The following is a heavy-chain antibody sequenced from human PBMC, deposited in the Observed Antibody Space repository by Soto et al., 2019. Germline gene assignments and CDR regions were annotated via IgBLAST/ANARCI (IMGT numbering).Heavy chain of an antibody. D-gene: IGHD6-6*01. Sequence: EVQLVESGGGLVQPGGSVRLSCAASGFTFSSYWMHWVRLAPGRGLVWVSRINIDGSSTNYADSVKGRFTISRDNAKNTLYLQMNSLRAEDTAVYYCAREYSSSRYFDYWGQGTLVTVSS. CDR1: GFTFSSYW. J-gene: IGHJ4*02. CDR3: AREYSSSRYFDY. CDR2: INIDGSST. V-gene: IGHV3-74*01.